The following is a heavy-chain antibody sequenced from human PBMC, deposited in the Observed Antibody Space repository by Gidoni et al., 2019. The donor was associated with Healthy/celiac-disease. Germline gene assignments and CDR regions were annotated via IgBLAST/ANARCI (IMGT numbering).Heavy chain of an antibody. D-gene: IGHD3-3*01. CDR2: ISYDGSNK. CDR1: GFTFSSYA. Sequence: QVQLVESVGGVVQPGRSLRLSCAASGFTFSSYAMHWFRQAPGKGLAGVAVISYDGSNKYYADSVKGRFTISRDNSKNTLYLQMNSLRAEDTAVYYCASNGPRGLEWSSYYFDYWGQGTLVTVSS. CDR3: ASNGPRGLEWSSYYFDY. V-gene: IGHV3-30-3*01. J-gene: IGHJ4*02.